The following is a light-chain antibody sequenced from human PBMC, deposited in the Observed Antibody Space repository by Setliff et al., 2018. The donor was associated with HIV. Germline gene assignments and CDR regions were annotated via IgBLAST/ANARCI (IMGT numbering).Light chain of an antibody. V-gene: IGLV2-14*03. CDR2: DVS. Sequence: VLTQPASVSGSPGQSVTISCTGTSSDVGAYYYVSWYQQHPAKAPKLILYDVSNRPSGVSNRFSGSKSGNTASLTISGLQAEDEADYYCSSYTSTSTPYVFGTGTKVTVL. CDR1: SSDVGAYYY. CDR3: SSYTSTSTPYV. J-gene: IGLJ1*01.